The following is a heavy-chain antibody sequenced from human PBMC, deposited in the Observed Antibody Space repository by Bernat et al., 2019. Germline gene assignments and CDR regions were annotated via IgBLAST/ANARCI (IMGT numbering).Heavy chain of an antibody. Sequence: QVQLQQWGAGLLKPSETLSLTCAVYGGSFSGYYWSWIRQPPGKGLEWIGEINHSGSTNYNPSLKSRVTISVDTSKNQFSLKLSSVTAADTAGYYCARGKVAARPGQWGYWGQGTLVTVSS. CDR1: GGSFSGYY. CDR3: ARGKVAARPGQWGY. J-gene: IGHJ4*02. V-gene: IGHV4-34*01. D-gene: IGHD6-6*01. CDR2: INHSGST.